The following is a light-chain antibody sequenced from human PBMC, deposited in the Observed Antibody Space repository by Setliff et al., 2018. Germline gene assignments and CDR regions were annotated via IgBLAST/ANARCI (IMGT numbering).Light chain of an antibody. CDR3: CSYTGTSTPYV. CDR2: DVS. V-gene: IGLV2-14*01. CDR1: GSDVGAYKF. Sequence: QSALTQPASVSGSLGQSIAVSCTGSGSDVGAYKFVSWYQQRPGKAPRLMIYDVSNRPSGVSDRFSGSKSGNTASLTISGLQAEDEADYYCCSYTGTSTPYVFGTGTKVTVL. J-gene: IGLJ1*01.